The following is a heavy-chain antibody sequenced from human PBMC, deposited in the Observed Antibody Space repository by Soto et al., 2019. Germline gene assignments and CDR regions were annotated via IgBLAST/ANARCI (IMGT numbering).Heavy chain of an antibody. J-gene: IGHJ6*03. Sequence: GGSLRLSCAASGFTFSSYAMSWVRQAPGKGLEWVSAISGSGGSTYYADSVKGRFTISRDNSKNTLYLQMNSLRAEDTAVYYCAKSSNRSAPAFWRKNYYYMDVWGKGTTVTVSS. V-gene: IGHV3-23*01. D-gene: IGHD3-3*01. CDR2: ISGSGGST. CDR1: GFTFSSYA. CDR3: AKSSNRSAPAFWRKNYYYMDV.